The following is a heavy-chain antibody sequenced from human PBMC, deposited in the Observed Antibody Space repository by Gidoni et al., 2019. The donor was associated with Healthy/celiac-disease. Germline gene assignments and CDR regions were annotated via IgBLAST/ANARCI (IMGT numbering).Heavy chain of an antibody. J-gene: IGHJ4*02. V-gene: IGHV1-46*01. CDR2: INPGGGST. CDR1: GDTFTSYY. D-gene: IGHD2-21*01. Sequence: QVQLVQSGAEVKKPGASVKVACKAAGDTFTSYYMHWVRQAPGKGLEWMGIINPGGGSTSYAQKFQGRVTMTRDTSTSTVYMELSSLRSEDTTVYYCARGAYCGCDCYDYWGQGTLVTVSS. CDR3: ARGAYCGCDCYDY.